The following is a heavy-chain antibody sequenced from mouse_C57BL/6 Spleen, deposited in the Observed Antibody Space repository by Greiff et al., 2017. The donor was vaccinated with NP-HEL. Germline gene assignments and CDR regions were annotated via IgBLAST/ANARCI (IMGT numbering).Heavy chain of an antibody. V-gene: IGHV1-7*01. CDR1: GYTFTSYW. CDR2: INPSSGYT. Sequence: QVQLKESGAELAKPGASVKLSCKASGYTFTSYWMHWVKQRPGQGLEWIGYINPSSGYTKYNQKFKDKATLTADKSSSTAYMQLSSLTYEDSAVYYCARREVTTVVATGAMDYWGQGTSVTVSS. J-gene: IGHJ4*01. CDR3: ARREVTTVVATGAMDY. D-gene: IGHD1-1*01.